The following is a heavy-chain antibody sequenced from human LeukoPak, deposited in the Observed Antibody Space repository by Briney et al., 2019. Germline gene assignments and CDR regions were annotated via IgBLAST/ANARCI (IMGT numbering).Heavy chain of an antibody. D-gene: IGHD3-16*02. V-gene: IGHV3-43*02. J-gene: IGHJ4*02. CDR3: AKDTSSCIDC. CDR2: ISGDGGRT. CDR1: GFTFNDYT. Sequence: GGSLRLSCAASGFTFNDYTMHWVRQAPGKGLEWVSLISGDGGRTYYADSVKGRITISRDNRKNSLYLQLNSLRIEDTALYYCAKDTSSCIDCWGQGTLVTVSS.